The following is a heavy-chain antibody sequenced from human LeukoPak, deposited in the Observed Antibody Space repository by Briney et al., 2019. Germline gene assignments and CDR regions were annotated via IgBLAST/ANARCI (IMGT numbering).Heavy chain of an antibody. D-gene: IGHD5-12*01. J-gene: IGHJ6*03. Sequence: SEALSLTCAVYGGSFSGYYWSWIRQSPGKGLEWIGEIDHSGSTNYNPSLKSRVTISVDTSKNQFSLKLSSVTAADTAVYYCARGYSGYDRRGKNYYYYYMDVWGKGTTVTVSS. CDR1: GGSFSGYY. V-gene: IGHV4-34*01. CDR2: IDHSGST. CDR3: ARGYSGYDRRGKNYYYYYMDV.